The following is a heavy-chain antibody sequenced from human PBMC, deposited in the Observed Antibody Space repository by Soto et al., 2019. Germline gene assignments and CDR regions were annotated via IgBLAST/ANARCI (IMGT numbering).Heavy chain of an antibody. V-gene: IGHV1-69*13. CDR3: AQSHGYYYYYYGMDV. J-gene: IGHJ6*02. D-gene: IGHD5-18*01. CDR2: IIPIFGTA. Sequence: ASVKVSCKASGGTFSSYAISWVRQAPGQGLEWMGGIIPIFGTANYAQKFQGRVTITADESTSTAYMELSSLRSEDTAVYYCAQSHGYYYYYYGMDVWGQGTTVTVSS. CDR1: GGTFSSYA.